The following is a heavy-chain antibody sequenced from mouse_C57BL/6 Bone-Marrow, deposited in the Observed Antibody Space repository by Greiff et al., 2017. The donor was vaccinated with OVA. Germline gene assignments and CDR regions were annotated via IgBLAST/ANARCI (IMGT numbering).Heavy chain of an antibody. CDR3: ASKKSYAMDY. V-gene: IGHV1-81*01. J-gene: IGHJ4*01. CDR2: IYPRSDNT. Sequence: VQLQQSGAELARPGASVKLSCKASGYTFTSYGMSWVKQRTGQGLEWIGEIYPRSDNTYYNEKFKGKATLTADKSSSTAYIGLRSLASEGSAGYICASKKSYAMDYWGQGTSVTVSS. CDR1: GYTFTSYG.